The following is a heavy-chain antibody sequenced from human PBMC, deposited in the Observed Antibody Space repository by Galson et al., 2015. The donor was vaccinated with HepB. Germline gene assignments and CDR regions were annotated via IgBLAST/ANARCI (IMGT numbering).Heavy chain of an antibody. D-gene: IGHD4-17*01. V-gene: IGHV1-69*04. CDR2: FIPFLGIA. CDR1: GGSFRSYT. Sequence: SVKVSCKASGGSFRSYTISWVRQAPGQGLEWIGRFIPFLGIATHAQKFQGRVTIAADESTSTASMELSSLRSEDTAVYYCAKDRVGGSEYGDSDFDYWGQGTLVAVSS. J-gene: IGHJ4*02. CDR3: AKDRVGGSEYGDSDFDY.